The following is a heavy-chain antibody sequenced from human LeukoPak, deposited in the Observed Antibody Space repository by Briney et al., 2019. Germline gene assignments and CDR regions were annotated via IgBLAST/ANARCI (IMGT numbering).Heavy chain of an antibody. CDR2: IYPGDSDT. Sequence: GESLKISCKGSGYSFTSYWIGWVRQMPGKGLEWMGIIYPGDSDTRYSPSFQGQVTISADKSISTAYLQWSSLKASDTAMYYCARRVGYSYGSLYYYYGMDVWGQGTTVTVSS. CDR3: ARRVGYSYGSLYYYYGMDV. D-gene: IGHD5-18*01. CDR1: GYSFTSYW. V-gene: IGHV5-51*01. J-gene: IGHJ6*02.